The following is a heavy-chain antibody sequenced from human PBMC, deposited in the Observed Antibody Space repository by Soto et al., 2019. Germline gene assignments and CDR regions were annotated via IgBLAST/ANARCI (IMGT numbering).Heavy chain of an antibody. CDR1: GFTFSDYY. J-gene: IGHJ6*02. V-gene: IGHV3-72*01. Sequence: EVRLVESGGGLVQPGGSLRLSCAASGFTFSDYYMDWVRQTPGKGLEWVGRSRNKAHSYTTQYAASVQGRFTVSRDGSKNSFYLQMDSLKTDDTAVYYCARGASGGSSANYYGFDVWGQGTTVIVSS. D-gene: IGHD2-15*01. CDR2: SRNKAHSYTT. CDR3: ARGASGGSSANYYGFDV.